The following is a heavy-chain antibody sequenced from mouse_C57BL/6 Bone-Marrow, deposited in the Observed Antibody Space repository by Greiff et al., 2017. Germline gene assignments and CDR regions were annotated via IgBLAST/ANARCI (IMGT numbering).Heavy chain of an antibody. CDR3: AKGDCDGNDFDY. Sequence: QVQLQQSGAELVRPGPSVKLSCKASGYTLTSYWMHWVKQRPGQGLEWIGVIDPSDSYPNYNQKFNGKATLTVDTSSSTAYRQLSSLTSEDSAVYYCAKGDCDGNDFDYWGQGTTLTVSA. D-gene: IGHD2-1*01. CDR2: IDPSDSYP. V-gene: IGHV1-59*01. CDR1: GYTLTSYW. J-gene: IGHJ2*01.